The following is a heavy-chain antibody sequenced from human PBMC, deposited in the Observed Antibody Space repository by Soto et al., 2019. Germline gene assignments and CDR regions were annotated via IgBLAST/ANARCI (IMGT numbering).Heavy chain of an antibody. J-gene: IGHJ4*02. V-gene: IGHV4-59*01. CDR2: IYYTGGS. CDR3: AAFCHGGGCPDH. D-gene: IGHD2-21*01. Sequence: SETLSLTCHFSETSISSYYWTWVRQPPGKGLEWIGYIYYTGGSSYNPSLKSRLTLSVDTSKNQVSLKLRSVTAADTAVYFCAAFCHGGGCPDHWGQGTQVTVSS. CDR1: ETSISSYY.